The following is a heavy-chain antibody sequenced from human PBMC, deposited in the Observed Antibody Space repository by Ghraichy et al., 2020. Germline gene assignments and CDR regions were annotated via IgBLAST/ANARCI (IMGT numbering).Heavy chain of an antibody. V-gene: IGHV3-23*01. Sequence: GGSLRLSCAASGFTFSSYAMTWVRQAPGKGLEWVSTISYNGGRTYCADSVKGRFTISRDNSRNMLYLQMNSLRAEDTALYYCAKGVPKLVTLPFDYWGQGALVTVSS. D-gene: IGHD2-21*02. CDR1: GFTFSSYA. CDR3: AKGVPKLVTLPFDY. J-gene: IGHJ4*02. CDR2: ISYNGGRT.